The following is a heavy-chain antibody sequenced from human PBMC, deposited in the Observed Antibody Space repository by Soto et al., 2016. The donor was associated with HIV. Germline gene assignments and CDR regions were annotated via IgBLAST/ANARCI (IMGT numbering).Heavy chain of an antibody. V-gene: IGHV1-2*02. Sequence: QVHLVQSGAEVKKPGSSVKVSCKASGGTFSTYGISWVRQAPGQGLEWMGWINPNSGGTNYAQKFQGRVTMTRDTSISTAYMELSRLRSDDTAVYYCARVGYDWNDAGAFDIWGQGTMFTV. D-gene: IGHD1-1*01. J-gene: IGHJ3*02. CDR1: GGTFSTYG. CDR2: INPNSGGT. CDR3: ARVGYDWNDAGAFDI.